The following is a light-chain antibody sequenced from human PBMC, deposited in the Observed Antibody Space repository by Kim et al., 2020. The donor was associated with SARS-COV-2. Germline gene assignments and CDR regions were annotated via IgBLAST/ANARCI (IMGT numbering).Light chain of an antibody. CDR1: NIGSKS. V-gene: IGLV3-21*04. CDR2: YDA. CDR3: QVWDSTTDLAV. J-gene: IGLJ3*02. Sequence: SYELTQPPSVSVAPGQTARLPCRGPNIGSKSVHWYQQEPGQAPVVVISYDAARPSGGPDRFSGSNSGDTATLTISRVEAGDEADYYCQVWDSTTDLAVFGGGTKLTVL.